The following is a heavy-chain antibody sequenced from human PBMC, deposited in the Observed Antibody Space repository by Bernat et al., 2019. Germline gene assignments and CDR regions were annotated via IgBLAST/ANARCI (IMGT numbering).Heavy chain of an antibody. V-gene: IGHV3-30*02. CDR1: GFSFSTYT. D-gene: IGHD6-19*01. J-gene: IGHJ4*02. CDR2: ISYDGRDK. Sequence: VEPGGSLRLSCVVSGFSFSTYTMHWVRQAPGKGLEWVAFISYDGRDKYYVDSVKGRFTISRDNSKNTLYLQMNSLRDEDTAVYHCVKTEGWLVSRPPFDYWGQGTLVTVSS. CDR3: VKTEGWLVSRPPFDY.